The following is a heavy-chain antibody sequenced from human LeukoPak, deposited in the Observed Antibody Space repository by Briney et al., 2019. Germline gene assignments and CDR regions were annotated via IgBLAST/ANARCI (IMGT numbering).Heavy chain of an antibody. D-gene: IGHD3-16*01. Sequence: SETLSLTCTVSGGSISSSSYYWGWIRQPPGKGLEWIGSIYYSGSTYYNPSLKRRVTISVETSKNQFSLKLSSVTAADTAVYYCARVGGSTVRINWFDPWGQGTLVTVSS. CDR2: IYYSGST. CDR1: GGSISSSSYY. J-gene: IGHJ5*02. V-gene: IGHV4-39*07. CDR3: ARVGGSTVRINWFDP.